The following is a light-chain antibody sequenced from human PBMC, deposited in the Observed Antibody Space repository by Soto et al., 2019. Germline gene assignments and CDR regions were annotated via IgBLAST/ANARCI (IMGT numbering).Light chain of an antibody. Sequence: DIQMTQSPSSLSASVGDRVTITCRASQSISSYLNWYQQKPGKAPKLLIYAASSLQSGVPSRFSGSGSGTDFTLTISSLQPEDFATYYCLQCYSTPHTFGQGTKLEIK. J-gene: IGKJ2*01. CDR2: AAS. CDR3: LQCYSTPHT. CDR1: QSISSY. V-gene: IGKV1-39*01.